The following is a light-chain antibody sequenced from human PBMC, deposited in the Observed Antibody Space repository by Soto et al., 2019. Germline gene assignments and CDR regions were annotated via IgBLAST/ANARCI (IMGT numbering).Light chain of an antibody. CDR3: QQRSGWPPIT. J-gene: IGKJ5*01. V-gene: IGKV3-11*01. Sequence: IVPTQSPATLSFSTGDRVTISCRASQSVSSRLAWYQHQPGQAPRLLFYDASNRATGSPACLNGCWSGIYFSLTICGLEPEDFAVYYWQQRSGWPPITHAQGTGLAL. CDR1: QSVSSR. CDR2: DAS.